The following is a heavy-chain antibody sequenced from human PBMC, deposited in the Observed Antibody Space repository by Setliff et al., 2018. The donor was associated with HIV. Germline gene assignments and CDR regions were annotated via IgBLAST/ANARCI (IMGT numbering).Heavy chain of an antibody. Sequence: SVKVSCKASGGNFGNSAIGWVRQAPGQGLEWMGQIISILEITDYAQKFQGRLTITAAEPTNTIYMELSGLRSEDTAVYYCAGPGGDEAFDIWGQGTKVT. CDR2: IISILEIT. V-gene: IGHV1-69*10. CDR3: AGPGGDEAFDI. D-gene: IGHD3-16*01. CDR1: GGNFGNSA. J-gene: IGHJ3*02.